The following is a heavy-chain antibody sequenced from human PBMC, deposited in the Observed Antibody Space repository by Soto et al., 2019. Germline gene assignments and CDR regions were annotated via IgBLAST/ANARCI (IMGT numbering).Heavy chain of an antibody. V-gene: IGHV4-4*02. J-gene: IGHJ4*02. Sequence: TSETLSLTCAVSGGSISSSNWWSWVRQPPGKGLEWIGEIYHSGSTNYNPSLKSRVTISVDKSKNQFSLKLSSVTAADTAVYYCARGGSELLWYFDYWGQGTLVTVS. CDR1: GGSISSSNW. CDR3: ARGGSELLWYFDY. CDR2: IYHSGST. D-gene: IGHD3-10*01.